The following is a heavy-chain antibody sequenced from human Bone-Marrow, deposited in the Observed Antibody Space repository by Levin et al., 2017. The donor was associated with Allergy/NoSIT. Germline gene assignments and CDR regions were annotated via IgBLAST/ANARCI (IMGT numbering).Heavy chain of an antibody. CDR2: IYPGDSDT. J-gene: IGHJ4*02. D-gene: IGHD2-2*01. V-gene: IGHV5-51*01. CDR1: GSSFPNYW. CDR3: ARPAYCSSTSCSAGDY. Sequence: GGSLRLSCEGSGSSFPNYWIGWVRQMPGKGLEWVGTIYPGDSDTRYSPSFQGQVTISADKSINTAYLQCSSLKASDTAMYYCARPAYCSSTSCSAGDYWGQGTLVTVSS.